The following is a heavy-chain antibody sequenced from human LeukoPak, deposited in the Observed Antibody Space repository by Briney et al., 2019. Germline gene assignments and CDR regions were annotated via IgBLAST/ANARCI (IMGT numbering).Heavy chain of an antibody. D-gene: IGHD1-26*01. CDR1: GFTFSNYA. CDR2: TSYDGSNK. V-gene: IGHV3-30*04. J-gene: IGHJ6*02. CDR3: ARDRLGGSYYFYYYGMDV. Sequence: GGSLRLSCAASGFTFSNYAIHWVRQAPGKGPEWVAVTSYDGSNKYYADSVKGRFTITRDNSKNTLYLQMNSLRAEDTAVYYCARDRLGGSYYFYYYGMDVWGQGTTVTVSS.